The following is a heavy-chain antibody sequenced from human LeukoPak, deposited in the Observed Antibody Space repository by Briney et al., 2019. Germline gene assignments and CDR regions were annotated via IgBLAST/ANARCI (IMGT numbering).Heavy chain of an antibody. J-gene: IGHJ4*02. V-gene: IGHV1-69*05. CDR2: IIPIFGTA. Sequence: GASVKVSCKASGGTFSSYAISWVRQAPGQGLEWMGGIIPIFGTANYAHKLQERVTITRDMSTSTAYMELSSLRSEDTAVYYCAAEGAADGGDYWGQGTLVTVSS. CDR3: AAEGAADGGDY. CDR1: GGTFSSYA. D-gene: IGHD6-13*01.